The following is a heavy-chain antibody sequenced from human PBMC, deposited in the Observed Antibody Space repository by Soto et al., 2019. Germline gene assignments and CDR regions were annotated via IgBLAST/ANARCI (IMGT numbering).Heavy chain of an antibody. V-gene: IGHV3-30*18. Sequence: GGSLRLSCAASGFTFSSYGMHWVRQAPGKGLEWVAVISYDGSNKYYADSVKGRFTISRDNSKNTLYLQMNSLRAEDTAVYYCAKERGSSGRDLMWFDPWGQGTLVTVSS. CDR2: ISYDGSNK. D-gene: IGHD6-19*01. CDR1: GFTFSSYG. J-gene: IGHJ5*02. CDR3: AKERGSSGRDLMWFDP.